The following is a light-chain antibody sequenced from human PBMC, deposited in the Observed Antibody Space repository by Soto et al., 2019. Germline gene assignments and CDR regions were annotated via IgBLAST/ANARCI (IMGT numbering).Light chain of an antibody. V-gene: IGKV3-20*01. CDR1: QTVSANY. CDR2: GAS. CDR3: QQYGRSPH. Sequence: ELVLTQSPGTLSLSPGERATLSCRASQTVSANYLAWYQQKAGQAPRLLIYGASSRATGIPDRLSGSGSGTDFTLTISRLEPEDFAVYYCQQYGRSPHFGPGTKVDIK. J-gene: IGKJ3*01.